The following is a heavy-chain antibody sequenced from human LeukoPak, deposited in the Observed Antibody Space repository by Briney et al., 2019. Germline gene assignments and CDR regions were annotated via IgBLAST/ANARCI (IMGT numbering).Heavy chain of an antibody. Sequence: SETLSLTCAVSGDSLNTYYWTWIRQTPGKELEWIGFVASSGTSNYNPSLKSRVSISIDTSKNQFSLALTSVTPADTAVYYCARVVRGVVTSNWFDPWGQGTLVSVSS. CDR2: VASSGTS. J-gene: IGHJ5*02. CDR3: ARVVRGVVTSNWFDP. D-gene: IGHD2-21*02. CDR1: GDSLNTYY. V-gene: IGHV4-59*01.